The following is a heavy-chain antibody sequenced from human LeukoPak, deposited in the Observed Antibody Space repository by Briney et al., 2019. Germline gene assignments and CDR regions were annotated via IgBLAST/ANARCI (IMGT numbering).Heavy chain of an antibody. D-gene: IGHD3-10*01. V-gene: IGHV1-2*06. J-gene: IGHJ6*03. CDR3: ARAWGSGSYYKALYYYYYMDV. CDR2: INPNSGGT. Sequence: ASVKVSCKASGYTFTGYYMHWVRQAPGQGLEWMGRINPNSGGTNYAQKFQGRVTTTRDTSISTAYMELSRLRSDDTAVYYCARAWGSGSYYKALYYYYYMDVWGKGTTVTVSS. CDR1: GYTFTGYY.